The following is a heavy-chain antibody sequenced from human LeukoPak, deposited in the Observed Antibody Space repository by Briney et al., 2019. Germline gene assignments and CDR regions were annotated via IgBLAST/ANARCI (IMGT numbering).Heavy chain of an antibody. D-gene: IGHD6-25*01. CDR1: GFSFNSYR. J-gene: IGHJ4*02. Sequence: GGSLRLSCVASGFSFNSYRMTWVRQAPGKGLEWVANIKQDGSEKQYVDSVKGRFAISRDNAKKSLYLQINTLRAEDTAVYYCVRGPHIAATSYWGQGTLVTVSS. V-gene: IGHV3-7*03. CDR2: IKQDGSEK. CDR3: VRGPHIAATSY.